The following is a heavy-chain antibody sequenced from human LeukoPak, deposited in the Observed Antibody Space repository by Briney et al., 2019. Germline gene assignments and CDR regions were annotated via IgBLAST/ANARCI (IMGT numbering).Heavy chain of an antibody. V-gene: IGHV1-18*01. J-gene: IGHJ5*02. D-gene: IGHD6-6*01. Sequence: ASVKVSCKASGYTFTSYGISWVRQAPGQGLEWMGWISAYNGNTNYAQKPQRRVTMTTDTSTSPAHMDRESLRSDDRARQYSARSTAARAENWCDPWGQGTLVTVSS. CDR1: GYTFTSYG. CDR3: ARSTAARAENWCDP. CDR2: ISAYNGNT.